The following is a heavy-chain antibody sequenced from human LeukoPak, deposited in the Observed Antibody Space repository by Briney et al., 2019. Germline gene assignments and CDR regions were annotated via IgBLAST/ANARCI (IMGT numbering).Heavy chain of an antibody. D-gene: IGHD3-10*01. V-gene: IGHV3-20*04. CDR1: GFTFDDYG. CDR2: SNWNGGST. J-gene: IGHJ4*02. Sequence: PGGSLRLTCAVSGFTFDDYGMSWIRQAAGKGLEWVSGSNWNGGSTGYADSLKGRFTISRDNAKNSLFLQMNSLRADDTALYYCARRRVTVVRGVDITSYYFDYWAQGPLVTVSS. CDR3: ARRRVTVVRGVDITSYYFDY.